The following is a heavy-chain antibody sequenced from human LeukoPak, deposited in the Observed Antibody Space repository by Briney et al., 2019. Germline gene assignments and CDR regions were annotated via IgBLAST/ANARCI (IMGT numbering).Heavy chain of an antibody. CDR1: GYSFTSYW. J-gene: IGHJ4*02. Sequence: GESLKISCKGSGYSFTSYWIGWVRQMPGKGLEWMGIIYPGDSDTRYSPSFQGQVTISADKSISTAYLQRSSLKASDTAMYYCARREDSGYDFVDYWGQGTLVTVSS. V-gene: IGHV5-51*01. CDR2: IYPGDSDT. CDR3: ARREDSGYDFVDY. D-gene: IGHD5-12*01.